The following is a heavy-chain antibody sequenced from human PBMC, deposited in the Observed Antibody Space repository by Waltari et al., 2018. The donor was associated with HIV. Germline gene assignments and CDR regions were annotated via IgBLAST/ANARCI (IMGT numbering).Heavy chain of an antibody. CDR3: ARDRNYYYGSSGYFFDAFDI. CDR1: GGSSRRASTS. J-gene: IGHJ3*02. Sequence: QLQLPESGPGLVTPSQTLSVTCTVHGGSSRRASTSWSWIRPPPGKGLEWVGRTYPRGGTNYNPALKSRVTISVDTSKNQFSLKLSSVTAADTAVYYCARDRNYYYGSSGYFFDAFDIWGQGTMVTVSS. V-gene: IGHV4-61*02. D-gene: IGHD3-22*01. CDR2: TYPRGGT.